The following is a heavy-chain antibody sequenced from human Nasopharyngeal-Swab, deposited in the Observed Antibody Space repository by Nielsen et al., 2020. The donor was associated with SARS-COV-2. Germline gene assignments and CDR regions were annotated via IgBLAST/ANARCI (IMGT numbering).Heavy chain of an antibody. CDR3: ARQAAGYFDY. Sequence: GESLKISCMASGYSFTTYWIGWVGQMPGKGLEWMGIIFPGDSDTRYSPSFQGQVTISVDKSITTAYLQWSSLKASDTAMYYCARQAAGYFDYWGQGTLVTVSS. CDR2: IFPGDSDT. D-gene: IGHD6-19*01. V-gene: IGHV5-51*01. CDR1: GYSFTTYW. J-gene: IGHJ4*02.